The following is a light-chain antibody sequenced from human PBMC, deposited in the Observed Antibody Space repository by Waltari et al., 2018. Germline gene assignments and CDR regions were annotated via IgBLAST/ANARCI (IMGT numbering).Light chain of an antibody. CDR1: QDINSF. CDR3: QHFKSYPLT. J-gene: IGKJ4*01. CDR2: AAS. V-gene: IGKV1-9*01. Sequence: IQLTQSPPPLSASVGDRVNITCRARQDINSFLAWYQQKPEKAPKVLIYAASTLQSGVPSRFSGSGSGTEFTLTISSLQPEDFATYYCQHFKSYPLTFGGGTKVEIK.